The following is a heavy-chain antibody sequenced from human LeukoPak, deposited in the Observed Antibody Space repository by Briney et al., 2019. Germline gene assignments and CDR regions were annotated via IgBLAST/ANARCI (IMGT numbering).Heavy chain of an antibody. CDR3: ARHEATVVNDAFDI. CDR2: IYYSGST. Sequence: SETLSLTCTVSGGSISSGGYYWSWIRQHPGKGLEWIGSIYYSGSTNYNPSLQGRVTISLDTSRNQFSLKLSSVTAADTAVYYCARHEATVVNDAFDIWGQGTMVTVSS. CDR1: GGSISSGGYY. D-gene: IGHD4-23*01. V-gene: IGHV4-31*03. J-gene: IGHJ3*02.